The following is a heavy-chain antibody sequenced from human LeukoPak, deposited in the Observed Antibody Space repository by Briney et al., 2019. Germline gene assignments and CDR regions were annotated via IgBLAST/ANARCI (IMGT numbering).Heavy chain of an antibody. CDR1: GYTFTSYG. J-gene: IGHJ4*02. V-gene: IGHV1-2*02. CDR2: IIPNSGVT. Sequence: ASVKVSCKASGYTFTSYGISWVRQAPGQGLEWMGWIIPNSGVTNYAQKFRGRVTMTRDTSISTAYMELTRLRSDDTAVYYCARDLRAFRDGYKNPNYYLDYWGQGTLVTVSS. CDR3: ARDLRAFRDGYKNPNYYLDY. D-gene: IGHD5-24*01.